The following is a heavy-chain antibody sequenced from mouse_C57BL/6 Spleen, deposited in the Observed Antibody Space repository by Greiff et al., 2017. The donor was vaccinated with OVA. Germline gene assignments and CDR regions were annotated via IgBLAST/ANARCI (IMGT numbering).Heavy chain of an antibody. V-gene: IGHV1-55*01. Sequence: QVQLQQPGAELVKPGASVKMSCKASGYTFTSYWITWVKQRPGQGLEWIGDIYPGSGSTNYNAKFKSKATLTVDTSSSTAYMQLSSLTSEDSAVYYWARSRAETGTDYWGQGTTLTVSS. CDR2: IYPGSGST. CDR1: GYTFTSYW. J-gene: IGHJ2*01. D-gene: IGHD4-1*01. CDR3: ARSRAETGTDY.